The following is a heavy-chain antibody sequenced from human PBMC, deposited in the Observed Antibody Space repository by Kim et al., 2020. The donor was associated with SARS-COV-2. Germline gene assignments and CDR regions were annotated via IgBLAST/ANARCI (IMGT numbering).Heavy chain of an antibody. CDR2: RYYSGST. Sequence: SETLSLTCTVSGASITSYYWSWIRQPPGKGLEWIGYRYYSGSTNYNPSLKSRVTITVDTSKNQFSLRLSSVTAADAAVYYCARDHSYYYYMDVWGKGTTVTVS. J-gene: IGHJ6*03. CDR3: ARDHSYYYYMDV. CDR1: GASITSYY. V-gene: IGHV4-59*01.